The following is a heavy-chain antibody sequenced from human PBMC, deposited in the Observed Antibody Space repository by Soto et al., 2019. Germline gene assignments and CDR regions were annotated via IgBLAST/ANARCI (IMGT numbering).Heavy chain of an antibody. CDR2: IYYSGST. D-gene: IGHD3-22*01. CDR3: ARFEYYDSSGYLDRGPK. CDR1: GGSISSYY. Sequence: SETLSLTCTVSGGSISSYYWSWIRQPPGKGLEWIGYIYYSGSTNYNPSLKSRVTISVDTSKNQFSLKLSSVTAADTAVYYCARFEYYDSSGYLDRGPKWGQGTLVTVAS. J-gene: IGHJ4*02. V-gene: IGHV4-59*01.